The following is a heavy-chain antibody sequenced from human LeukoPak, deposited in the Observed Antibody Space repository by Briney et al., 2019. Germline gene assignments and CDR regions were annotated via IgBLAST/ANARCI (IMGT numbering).Heavy chain of an antibody. Sequence: SVKVSCKASGGTFSSYAISWVRQAPGQGLEWTGGIIPIFGTTNYAQKFQGRVTITADKSTSTAYMELSSLRSEDTAVYYCARDRGSSSYDYWGQGTLVTVSS. V-gene: IGHV1-69*06. CDR1: GGTFSSYA. CDR3: ARDRGSSSYDY. CDR2: IIPIFGTT. J-gene: IGHJ4*02. D-gene: IGHD6-13*01.